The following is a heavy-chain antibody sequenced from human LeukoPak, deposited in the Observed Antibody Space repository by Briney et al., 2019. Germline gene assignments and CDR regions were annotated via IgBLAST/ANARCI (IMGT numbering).Heavy chain of an antibody. CDR1: GGSISSYY. J-gene: IGHJ4*02. Sequence: SETLSLICTVSGGSISSYYWSWIRQPPGKGLEWIGYIYTSGSTNYNPSLKSRVTISVDTSKNQFSLKLSSVTAADTAVYYCARRDYGGNEFDYWGQGTLVTVSS. CDR2: IYTSGST. CDR3: ARRDYGGNEFDY. V-gene: IGHV4-4*09. D-gene: IGHD4-23*01.